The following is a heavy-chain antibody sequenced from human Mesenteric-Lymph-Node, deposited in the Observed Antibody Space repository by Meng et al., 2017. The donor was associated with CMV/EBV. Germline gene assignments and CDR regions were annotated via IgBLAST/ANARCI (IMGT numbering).Heavy chain of an antibody. CDR1: GFTFTTYG. V-gene: IGHV3-30*02. CDR3: AKDGSRVTAAGTYFHY. D-gene: IGHD6-13*01. Sequence: GESLKISCAASGFTFTTYGMHWVRQAQGKGLEWVAFIAYDGGSNKDYADSVKGRFTISRDNSKNTVYLQMNSLRDEDTAVYYCAKDGSRVTAAGTYFHYWGQGTLVTVSS. J-gene: IGHJ4*02. CDR2: IAYDGGSNK.